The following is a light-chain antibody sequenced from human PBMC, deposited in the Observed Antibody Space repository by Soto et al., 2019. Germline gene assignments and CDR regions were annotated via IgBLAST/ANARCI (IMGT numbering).Light chain of an antibody. CDR3: SLDAASNNFYVV. V-gene: IGLV2-8*01. CDR1: SSDVGGYNY. Sequence: QSVLTQPPSASGSPGQSVTISCTGTSSDVGGYNYVFWYQQYPGRAPKLMIYEVTKRPSGVPDRFSGSKSGNTASLTVSGLQAEDEADYYCSLDAASNNFYVVFGGGTKLTVL. CDR2: EVT. J-gene: IGLJ3*02.